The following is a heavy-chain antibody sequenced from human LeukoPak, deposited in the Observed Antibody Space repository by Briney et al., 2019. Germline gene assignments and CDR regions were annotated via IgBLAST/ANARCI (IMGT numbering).Heavy chain of an antibody. CDR1: GYTFTGYY. J-gene: IGHJ4*02. Sequence: ASVKVSCKASGYTFTGYYMHWVRQAPGQGLEWMGRINPNSGGTNYAQKFQGRVTMTRNTSISTAYMELSSLRSEDTAVYYCARWSSSGWYPTPPDYWGQGTLVTVSS. V-gene: IGHV1-2*06. CDR2: INPNSGGT. CDR3: ARWSSSGWYPTPPDY. D-gene: IGHD6-19*01.